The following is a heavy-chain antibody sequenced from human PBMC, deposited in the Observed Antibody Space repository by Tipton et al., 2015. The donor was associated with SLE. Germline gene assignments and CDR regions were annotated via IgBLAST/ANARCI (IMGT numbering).Heavy chain of an antibody. CDR3: AREYQGSFYVNGAFDM. CDR1: GGSFSGYY. CDR2: IKPDGSEE. Sequence: SLRLSCAVYGGSFSGYYWSWIRQPPGKGLEWMAHIKPDGSEEFYVDSVRGRFIISRDNAKSSLSLQMNSLNAEDTAVYYCAREYQGSFYVNGAFDMWGQGTVVTVSS. V-gene: IGHV3-7*01. J-gene: IGHJ3*02. D-gene: IGHD3-10*01.